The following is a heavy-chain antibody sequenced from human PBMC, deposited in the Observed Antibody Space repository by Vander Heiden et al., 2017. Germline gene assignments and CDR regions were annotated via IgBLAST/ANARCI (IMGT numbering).Heavy chain of an antibody. CDR1: GSPFGTFG. CDR2: SNGDQSST. D-gene: IGHD2-15*01. CDR3: ARRDPGGGFLDY. V-gene: IGHV3-74*01. Sequence: EVQLVGSGGGWVRPGGSLRLSVTAPGSPFGTFGMHGSRQVPGKGPVWVSRSNGDQSSTLYADSVKGRFTISRDNAKTTLYLQMNSLRVEDTAVYYCARRDPGGGFLDYWGQGILVTVSS. J-gene: IGHJ4*02.